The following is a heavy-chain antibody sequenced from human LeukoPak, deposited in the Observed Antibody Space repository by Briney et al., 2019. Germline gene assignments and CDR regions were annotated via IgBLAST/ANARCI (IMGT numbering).Heavy chain of an antibody. Sequence: KPSETLSLTCTVSGGSISSYYWSWIRQPPGKGLEWIGYIYYSGSTNYNPSLKSRVTISVDTSKNQFSLKLSSVTAADTAVYYCARDVGNFNWFDPWGQGTLVTVS. CDR1: GGSISSYY. J-gene: IGHJ5*02. D-gene: IGHD4-23*01. CDR2: IYYSGST. V-gene: IGHV4-59*01. CDR3: ARDVGNFNWFDP.